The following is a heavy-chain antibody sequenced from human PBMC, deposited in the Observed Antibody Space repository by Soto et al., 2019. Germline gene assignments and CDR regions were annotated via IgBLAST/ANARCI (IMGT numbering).Heavy chain of an antibody. CDR1: GVSMISSNW. J-gene: IGHJ4*02. V-gene: IGHV4-4*02. CDR3: ARSEATGLDY. CDR2: AHHSGRT. Sequence: SETLSLTCTVSGVSMISSNWWNWVRQSPGKGLEWIGEAHHSGRTNYNPSLKSRVTISVDKSKNHFSLKLSSVTAADTAVYYCARSEATGLDYWGQGTLVTVSS. D-gene: IGHD1-26*01.